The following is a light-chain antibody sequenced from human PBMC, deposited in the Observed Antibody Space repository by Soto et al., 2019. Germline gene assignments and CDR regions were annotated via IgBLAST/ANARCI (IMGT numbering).Light chain of an antibody. CDR3: QQYGGSPGT. V-gene: IGKV3-20*01. CDR2: GAS. Sequence: EIVLTQSPGTLSLSPGARAPLSCRARQSVTSRLAWYQPTPGQAPRLLISGASSRATGIPDRFSGSGSGTDFTLTISRLAPEDFAVYYCQQYGGSPGTFGPGTKVDIK. CDR1: QSVTSR. J-gene: IGKJ3*01.